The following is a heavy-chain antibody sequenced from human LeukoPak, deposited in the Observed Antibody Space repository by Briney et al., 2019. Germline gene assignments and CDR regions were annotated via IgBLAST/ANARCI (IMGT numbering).Heavy chain of an antibody. Sequence: GRSLRLSCVASGFTFTGHSMHWVRQAPGKGLEWVAVVGNDEKTKFYADSLKGRFTISRDNSKNTLYLQMNSLRAEDTAVYYCAKAGVGRSSWLYYYYYYMDVWGKGTTVTISS. D-gene: IGHD6-13*01. J-gene: IGHJ6*03. CDR3: AKAGVGRSSWLYYYYYYMDV. V-gene: IGHV3-30*04. CDR2: VGNDEKTK. CDR1: GFTFTGHS.